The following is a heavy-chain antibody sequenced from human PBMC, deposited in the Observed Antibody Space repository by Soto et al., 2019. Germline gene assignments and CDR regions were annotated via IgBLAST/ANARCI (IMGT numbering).Heavy chain of an antibody. J-gene: IGHJ3*02. CDR3: ARNNIVLMVYAARHDAFDI. V-gene: IGHV3-33*01. CDR2: IWYDGSNK. Sequence: PGGSLRLSCAASGFTFSSYGMHWARQAPGKGLEWVAVIWYDGSNKYYADSVKGRFTISRDNSKNTLYLQMNSLRAEDTAVYYCARNNIVLMVYAARHDAFDIWGQGTMVTVSS. D-gene: IGHD2-8*01. CDR1: GFTFSSYG.